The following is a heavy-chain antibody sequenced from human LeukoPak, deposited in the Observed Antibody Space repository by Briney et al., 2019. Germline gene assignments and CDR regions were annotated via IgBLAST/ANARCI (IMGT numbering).Heavy chain of an antibody. D-gene: IGHD1-26*01. CDR3: AREGEWELLDAFDI. CDR1: RFTFSSYA. Sequence: PGGSLRLSCAASRFTFSSYAMHWVRQAPGKGLEYVSSISSNGGSTYYASSVKGRFTVSRDNSKNTLYLQMGSLRAEDMAVYYCAREGEWELLDAFDIWGQGTMVTVSS. V-gene: IGHV3-64*01. J-gene: IGHJ3*02. CDR2: ISSNGGST.